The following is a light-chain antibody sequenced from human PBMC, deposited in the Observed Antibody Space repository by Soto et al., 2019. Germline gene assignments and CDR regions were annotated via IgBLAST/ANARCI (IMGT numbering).Light chain of an antibody. CDR2: GAS. CDR3: QQYAA. J-gene: IGKJ4*01. CDR1: QSVSSSY. V-gene: IGKV3-20*01. Sequence: EIVLTQSPGTLSLSPGERATLSCRASQSVSSSYLAWYQQKPGQAPRLLIYGASSRATGIPDRFSGSGSGTDFTLTISILEPEDFAVYYCQQYAAFGGGTKVEIK.